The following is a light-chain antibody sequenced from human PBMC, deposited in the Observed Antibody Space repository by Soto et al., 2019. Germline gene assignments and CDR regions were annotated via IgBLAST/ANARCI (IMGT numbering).Light chain of an antibody. V-gene: IGKV3-15*01. CDR1: QSVSSN. CDR3: QQYNNWPRRT. J-gene: IGKJ1*01. Sequence: EIVMTQSPATLSVSPGERATLSCRASQSVSSNLAWYQQKPGQAPRLLIYGASTRATGIPARFSGSGSGTEFTLTISRVQSEDFAVYYCQQYNNWPRRTLGQGNKVEI. CDR2: GAS.